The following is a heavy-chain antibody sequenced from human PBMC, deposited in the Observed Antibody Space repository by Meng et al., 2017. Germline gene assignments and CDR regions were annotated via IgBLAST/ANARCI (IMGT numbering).Heavy chain of an antibody. V-gene: IGHV3-15*01. J-gene: IGHJ4*02. D-gene: IGHD2-15*01. CDR3: TTDCLGYCSGGSYQFDY. Sequence: GESLKISCAASGFTFSNAWMSWVRQAPGKGLEWVGRIKSKTDGGTTDYAAPVKGRFTISRDDSKNTLYLQMNSLKTEDTAVYYCTTDCLGYCSGGSYQFDYWGRGTLVTVSS. CDR1: GFTFSNAW. CDR2: IKSKTDGGTT.